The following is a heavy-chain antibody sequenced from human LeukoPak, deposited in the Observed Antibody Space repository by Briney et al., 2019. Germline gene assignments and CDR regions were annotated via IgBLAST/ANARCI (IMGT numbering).Heavy chain of an antibody. CDR2: ISNDGSTK. V-gene: IGHV3-30-3*01. D-gene: IGHD3-10*01. J-gene: IGHJ4*02. Sequence: QPGRSLRLSCAASAFTFSSHAMHWVRQAPGKGLEWVAVISNDGSTKYYADSVKGRKPISRDSSKNSLYLQMNSLRSEDTALYYCAKDRGSGSIYWGQGTLVTVSS. CDR3: AKDRGSGSIY. CDR1: AFTFSSHA.